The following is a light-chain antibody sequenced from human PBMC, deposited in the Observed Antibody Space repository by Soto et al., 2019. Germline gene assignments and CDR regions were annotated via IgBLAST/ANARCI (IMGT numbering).Light chain of an antibody. J-gene: IGKJ4*01. V-gene: IGKV1-5*03. CDR2: KAS. Sequence: DIQMTQSPSTLSGSVGDRVTITCRASQTISSWLAWYQQKPGKAPKLLIYKASTLKSGVPSRFSGSGSGTEFTLTISSLQPDDFAVYYCQQYGRSPTFGGGTKVEIK. CDR3: QQYGRSPT. CDR1: QTISSW.